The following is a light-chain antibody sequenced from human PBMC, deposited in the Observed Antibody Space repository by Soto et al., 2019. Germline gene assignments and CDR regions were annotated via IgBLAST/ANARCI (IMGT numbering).Light chain of an antibody. CDR2: NTY. V-gene: IGLV8-61*01. CDR1: SDSVSTNYY. CDR3: VLYMGSGTWV. J-gene: IGLJ3*02. Sequence: QTVVTQEPSFSVSPGGTVTLTCGLSSDSVSTNYYPAWYQQAPGQAPRTLIYNTYTRSSGVPDRFSGSILGTKAALTITGAQADDESDYYCVLYMGSGTWVFGGGTKLTVL.